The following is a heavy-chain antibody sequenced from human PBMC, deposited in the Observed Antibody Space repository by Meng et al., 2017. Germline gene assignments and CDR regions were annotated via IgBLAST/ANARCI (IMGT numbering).Heavy chain of an antibody. CDR1: GGSFSGYY. CDR2: INHSGST. J-gene: IGHJ4*02. Sequence: QGQVQQWGAGLLKPSETLSLTCAVYGGSFSGYYWSWIRQPPGKGLEWIGEINHSGSTNYNPSLKSRVTISVDTSKNQFSLKLSSVTAADTAVYYCARGGAVGANYYGSGSYNYWGQGTLVTVSS. CDR3: ARGGAVGANYYGSGSYNY. V-gene: IGHV4-34*01. D-gene: IGHD3-10*01.